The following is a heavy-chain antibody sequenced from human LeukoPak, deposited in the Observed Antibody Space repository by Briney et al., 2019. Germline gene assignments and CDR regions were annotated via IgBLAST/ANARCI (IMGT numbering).Heavy chain of an antibody. CDR2: FGGSGGTT. D-gene: IGHD3-22*01. CDR1: GFIFSSYA. J-gene: IGHJ4*02. CDR3: AKLTVYYDNSGFNY. Sequence: PGGSLRLSCAASGFIFSSYAMSWVRQAPGPGLEWVSVFGGSGGTTYFAATAKGRFTISKDNSKNTLYLQMNSLRAEDTAVYFCAKLTVYYDNSGFNYWGQGTLVTVSS. V-gene: IGHV3-23*01.